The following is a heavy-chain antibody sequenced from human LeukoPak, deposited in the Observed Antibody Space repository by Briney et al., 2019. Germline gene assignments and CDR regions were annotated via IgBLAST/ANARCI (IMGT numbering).Heavy chain of an antibody. D-gene: IGHD3-22*01. CDR1: GYTFNDYY. CDR2: INPNSGGT. Sequence: ASVKVSCTASGYTFNDYYMHWVRQAPGQGLEWIGRINPNSGGTNYAQKFQGRVTMTRDTSVTTAYMELSRLRSDDTAVYYCARGYYYDNSGYYYDFDYWGQGTLVTVSS. CDR3: ARGYYYDNSGYYYDFDY. J-gene: IGHJ4*02. V-gene: IGHV1-2*06.